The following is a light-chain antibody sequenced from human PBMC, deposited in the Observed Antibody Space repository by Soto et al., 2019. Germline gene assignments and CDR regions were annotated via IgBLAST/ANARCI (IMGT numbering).Light chain of an antibody. Sequence: HSALTQPASVSGSPGQSITISCTGTSSDVGAYNYVSWYQQQSGKAPKLMIHEVSNRPSGVSNRFSGSKSGNTASLTISGLQAEDEADYYCSSYTTSRAYVFGIGTKLTVL. CDR3: SSYTTSRAYV. V-gene: IGLV2-14*01. CDR1: SSDVGAYNY. J-gene: IGLJ1*01. CDR2: EVS.